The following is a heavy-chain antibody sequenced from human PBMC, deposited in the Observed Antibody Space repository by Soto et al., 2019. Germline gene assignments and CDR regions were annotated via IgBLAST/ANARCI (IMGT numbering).Heavy chain of an antibody. V-gene: IGHV4-61*01. J-gene: IGHJ4*02. CDR1: DGSVTSGTYY. CDR3: AREEKQLSRYGGDFDY. D-gene: IGHD3-16*01. CDR2: IYYIGTT. Sequence: QVQLQESGPGLVKPSETLSLTCSVSDGSVTSGTYYWSWIRQPPGKGLEWIGHIYYIGTTDSNPSLKSRVTISVDTSKNQFSLKVTSVTAADTAVYFCAREEKQLSRYGGDFDYWGQGILVTVSS.